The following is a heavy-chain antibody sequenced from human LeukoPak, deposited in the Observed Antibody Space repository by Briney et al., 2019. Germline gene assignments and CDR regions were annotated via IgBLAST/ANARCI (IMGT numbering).Heavy chain of an antibody. CDR2: FYVGGAT. D-gene: IGHD5-24*01. CDR1: GLTFSSYG. J-gene: IGHJ4*02. CDR3: ARGDGYNFFDY. Sequence: PGGSLRLSCAASGLTFSSYGMNWVRQAPGKGLEWVSVFYVGGATYYADSVKGRFTISRDNSENTLYLQMKSLRAEDTAVYYCARGDGYNFFDYWGQGTLVTVSS. V-gene: IGHV3-53*01.